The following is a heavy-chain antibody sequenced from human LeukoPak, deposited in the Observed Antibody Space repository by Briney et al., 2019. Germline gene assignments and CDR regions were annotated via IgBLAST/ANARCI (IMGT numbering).Heavy chain of an antibody. V-gene: IGHV3-30*03. D-gene: IGHD2-2*01. J-gene: IGHJ4*02. CDR1: GFTFSSYS. CDR2: ISYDGSNK. CDR3: ASLPGYCSSTSCMLPN. Sequence: GSLRLSCAASGFTFSSYSMNWVRQAPGKGLEWVAVISYDGSNKYYADSVKGRFTISRDNAKNTLYLQMNSLRAEDTAVYYCASLPGYCSSTSCMLPNWGQGTLVTVSS.